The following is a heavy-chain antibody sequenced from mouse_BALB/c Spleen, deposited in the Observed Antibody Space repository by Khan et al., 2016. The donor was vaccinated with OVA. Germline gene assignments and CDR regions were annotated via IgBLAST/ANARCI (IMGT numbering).Heavy chain of an antibody. V-gene: IGHV1S135*01. Sequence: EVQLQESGPELMKPGASVKISCKASGYSFTSYYIPWVMQSLGKSLEWIGYIDPFSGGTTYNQKFKGKATLTVDKSYSTAYIHLSNLTSEDSAVYYCTRHGYVAGFTYWGQGTLVTVAA. CDR1: GYSFTSYY. D-gene: IGHD2-2*01. CDR2: IDPFSGGT. J-gene: IGHJ3*01. CDR3: TRHGYVAGFTY.